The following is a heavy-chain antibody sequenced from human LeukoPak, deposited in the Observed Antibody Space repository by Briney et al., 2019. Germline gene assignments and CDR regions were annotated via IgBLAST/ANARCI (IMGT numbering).Heavy chain of an antibody. CDR3: ARGLEYSQTVEGAGAGFDY. J-gene: IGHJ4*02. D-gene: IGHD6-6*01. V-gene: IGHV4-34*01. CDR2: INHSGST. Sequence: SETLSLTCAVYGGSFSGYYWSWIRQPPGKGLEWIGEINHSGSTNYNPSLKSRVTISVDTSKNQFSLKLSSVTAADTAVYYCARGLEYSQTVEGAGAGFDYWGQGTLVTVSS. CDR1: GGSFSGYY.